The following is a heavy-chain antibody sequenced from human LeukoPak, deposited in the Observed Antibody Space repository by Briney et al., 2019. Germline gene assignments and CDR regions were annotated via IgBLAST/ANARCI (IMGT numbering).Heavy chain of an antibody. V-gene: IGHV4-31*03. CDR2: MYYSGST. CDR3: ARSPVRSGSTLGY. D-gene: IGHD3-10*01. Sequence: SETLSLTCTVSGGSISSDGYYWSWIRQHPGKGLEWIGYMYYSGSTYYNPSLKSRVTILGDTSRNQFSLKLSSVTAADTAVYFCARSPVRSGSTLGYWGQGTLVTVSS. CDR1: GGSISSDGYY. J-gene: IGHJ4*02.